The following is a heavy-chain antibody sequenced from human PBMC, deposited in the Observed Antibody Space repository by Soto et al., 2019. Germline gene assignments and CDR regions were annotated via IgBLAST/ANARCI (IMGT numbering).Heavy chain of an antibody. Sequence: QVQLVQSGAEVKKPGSSVKVSCKASGGTFSSYAISWVRQAPGQGLEWMGGIIPIFGTANYAQKFQGRVTXTXDXXTSTAYMEVSRLRSADTAVYYCARGFSGGWGGMDVWGQGTTVTVSS. D-gene: IGHD6-19*01. CDR1: GGTFSSYA. J-gene: IGHJ6*02. CDR2: IIPIFGTA. CDR3: ARGFSGGWGGMDV. V-gene: IGHV1-69*05.